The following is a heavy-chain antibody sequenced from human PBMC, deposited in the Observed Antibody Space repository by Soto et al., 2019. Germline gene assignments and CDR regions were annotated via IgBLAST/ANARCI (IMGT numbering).Heavy chain of an antibody. V-gene: IGHV3-74*01. Sequence: EVQLVESGGGLVQPGGSLRLSCAASGFTFSSHWMHWVRQDPGKGLVWVSDINTDGSTTRYADSVKGRFSISRDNAKNTVYLQMNSLRAEDTAVYYCASDLIAGRNYWGQGTLVPVFS. CDR1: GFTFSSHW. CDR3: ASDLIAGRNY. D-gene: IGHD3-10*01. CDR2: INTDGSTT. J-gene: IGHJ4*02.